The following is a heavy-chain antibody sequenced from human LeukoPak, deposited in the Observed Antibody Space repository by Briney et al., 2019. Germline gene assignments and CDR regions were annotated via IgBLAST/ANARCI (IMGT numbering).Heavy chain of an antibody. J-gene: IGHJ4*02. D-gene: IGHD1-26*01. CDR1: GYTFTSYY. CDR3: ARSAPLGWELHYFDY. V-gene: IGHV1-46*01. Sequence: ASVKVSCKASGYTFTSYYMHWVRQAPGQGLEWMGIINPSGGSTGYAQKFQGRVTMTRDMSTSTVYMELSSLRSEDTAVYYCARSAPLGWELHYFDYWGQGTLVTVSS. CDR2: INPSGGST.